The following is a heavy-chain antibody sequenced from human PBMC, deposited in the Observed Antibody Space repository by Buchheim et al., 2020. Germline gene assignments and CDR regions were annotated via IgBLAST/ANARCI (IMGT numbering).Heavy chain of an antibody. J-gene: IGHJ4*02. CDR2: ILHSGGA. CDR3: ARASRDGYNFFDY. V-gene: IGHV4-30-4*01. Sequence: QVQLQESGPGLVKPSQTLSLTCTVSGGSISSGDYYWSWLRQPPGKGLEWIGYILHSGGAYYNPSVRTRVSISEEASKYQFSLRLRSVTAADTAVYYCARASRDGYNFFDYWGQGTL. D-gene: IGHD5-24*01. CDR1: GGSISSGDYY.